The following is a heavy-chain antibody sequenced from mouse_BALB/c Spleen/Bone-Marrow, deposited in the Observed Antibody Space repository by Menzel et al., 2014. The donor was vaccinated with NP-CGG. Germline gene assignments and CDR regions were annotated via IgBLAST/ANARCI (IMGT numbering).Heavy chain of an antibody. CDR1: GDSITRGY. CDR2: ISYSGGT. J-gene: IGHJ2*01. V-gene: IGHV3-8*02. Sequence: EVQRVESGPSLVKPSQTLSLTCSVTGDSITRGYWNWIRKFPGNKLEYMGFISYSGGTYYNPSLRSRISITRDTSKNQYYLQLNSVTTEDTATYFCARTHYYGWFDSWGQGTTLTVSS. CDR3: ARTHYYGWFDS. D-gene: IGHD1-2*01.